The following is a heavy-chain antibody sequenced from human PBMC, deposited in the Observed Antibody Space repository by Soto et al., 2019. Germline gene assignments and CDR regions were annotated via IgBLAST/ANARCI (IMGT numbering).Heavy chain of an antibody. Sequence: ASVKVSCKASGYSFTAYFMHWVRQAPGQGLEWMGIVHPSGGNTNYAQKFQGRVTMTWDTSTTTVYMELSSLRSDDTAVYYCARAPYSSSSFFFDYWGQGTPVTVS. CDR1: GYSFTAYF. CDR2: VHPSGGNT. J-gene: IGHJ4*02. D-gene: IGHD6-6*01. V-gene: IGHV1-46*01. CDR3: ARAPYSSSSFFFDY.